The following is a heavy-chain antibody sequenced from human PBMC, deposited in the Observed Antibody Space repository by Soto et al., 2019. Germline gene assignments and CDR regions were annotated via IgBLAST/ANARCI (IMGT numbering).Heavy chain of an antibody. CDR1: GYTFGHFY. Sequence: QVQLVQSGAEVKRPVDSVKVSCQASGYTFGHFYITWVRQAPGPGLEWMGAISPHNRNTNYAEKFRGRVTMTTDTSTTTAYMELRSLRSDDTAVYYCARDEGGYDILTGYYKAHHFDQWGQGALVTVSS. CDR2: ISPHNRNT. CDR3: ARDEGGYDILTGYYKAHHFDQ. D-gene: IGHD3-9*01. V-gene: IGHV1-18*01. J-gene: IGHJ4*02.